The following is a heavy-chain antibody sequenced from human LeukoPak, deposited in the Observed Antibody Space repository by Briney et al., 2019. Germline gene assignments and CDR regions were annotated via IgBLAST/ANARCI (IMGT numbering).Heavy chain of an antibody. CDR3: ARVGYSSGWYEGRNWFDP. CDR2: IITMFGIA. J-gene: IGHJ5*02. D-gene: IGHD6-19*01. CDR1: VGTLSSYA. Sequence: SVKVSCTASVGTLSSYAISWVRQAPGQGLEWMGRIITMFGIANYAQNSQGRVTITADKSTSTAYMELSSLRSEDTAVYYCARVGYSSGWYEGRNWFDPWGQGTLVTVSS. V-gene: IGHV1-69*04.